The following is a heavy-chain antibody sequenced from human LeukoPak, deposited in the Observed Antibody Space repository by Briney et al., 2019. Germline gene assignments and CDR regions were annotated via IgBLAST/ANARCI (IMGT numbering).Heavy chain of an antibody. Sequence: GGSLRLSCAASGFTFSDNYMSWIRQALGKGLEWVSYISSSSYTIYYADSVKGRFTISRDNAKNSLYLQMNSLRAEDTAVYYCARALVGATLSYYYYMDVWGKGTTVTVSS. D-gene: IGHD1-26*01. CDR1: GFTFSDNY. V-gene: IGHV3-11*04. J-gene: IGHJ6*03. CDR2: ISSSSYTI. CDR3: ARALVGATLSYYYYMDV.